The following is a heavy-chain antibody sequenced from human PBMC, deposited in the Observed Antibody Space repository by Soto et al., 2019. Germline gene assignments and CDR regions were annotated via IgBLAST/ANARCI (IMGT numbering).Heavy chain of an antibody. D-gene: IGHD2-15*01. Sequence: ASVKVSCKASGGTFSTYTFSWVRQAPGQGLEWVGRIIPIFGTPYYAQKFQGRVTITADKSTSTVYMELSSLRSDDTAVYFCARGLECRGYCLDKPTWFAPWGQGTLVTVSS. CDR3: ARGLECRGYCLDKPTWFAP. CDR1: GGTFSTYT. J-gene: IGHJ5*02. CDR2: IIPIFGTP. V-gene: IGHV1-69*06.